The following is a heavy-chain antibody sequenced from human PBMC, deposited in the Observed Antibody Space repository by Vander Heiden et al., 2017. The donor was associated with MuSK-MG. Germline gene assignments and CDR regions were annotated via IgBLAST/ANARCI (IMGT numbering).Heavy chain of an antibody. CDR1: GGPLRSYA. CDR2: IIPIDGTA. V-gene: IGHV1-69*01. CDR3: VRGAAAGGFQGDI. Sequence: QVQLVQSGAEVKKPGSSVKVSFKASGGPLRSYAISWGRQDPGQGLEWKGGIIPIDGTANYAQKFQGRVTITADESTSTAYMELSRLGSEDTAVYYCVRGAAAGGFQGDIWGQGTMVTVSS. J-gene: IGHJ3*02. D-gene: IGHD6-13*01.